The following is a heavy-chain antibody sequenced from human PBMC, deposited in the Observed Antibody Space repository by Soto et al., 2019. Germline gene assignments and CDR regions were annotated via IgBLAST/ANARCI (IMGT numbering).Heavy chain of an antibody. Sequence: SLRLSCAAAEFTFSYDWMHWVRQAPGKGLVWVSRINTDGSDTTYADSVKGRFTISRDNAKNMLYLQMNSLRAEDTAVYYCTTDRPGLLTYF. D-gene: IGHD6-6*01. J-gene: IGHJ4*01. CDR1: EFTFSYDW. CDR2: INTDGSDT. CDR3: TTDRPGLLTYF. V-gene: IGHV3-74*01.